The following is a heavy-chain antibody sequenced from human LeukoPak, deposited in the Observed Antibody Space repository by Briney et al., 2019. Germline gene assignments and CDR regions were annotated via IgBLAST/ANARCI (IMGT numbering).Heavy chain of an antibody. V-gene: IGHV4-59*08. CDR1: GGSISSYY. J-gene: IGHJ4*02. CDR2: IYYSGST. Sequence: SETLSLTCTVSGGSISSYYWSWIRQPPGKGLEWIGYIYYSGSTNYNPSLKSRVTISVDTSKNQFSLKLSSVTAADPAVYYCARRDPKKDFDYWGQGTLVTVSS. CDR3: ARRDPKKDFDY.